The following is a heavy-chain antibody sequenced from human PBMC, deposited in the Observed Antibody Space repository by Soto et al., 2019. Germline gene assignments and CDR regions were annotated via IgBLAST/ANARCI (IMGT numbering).Heavy chain of an antibody. CDR3: ARGDYGDNFDS. CDR1: GGSISSYY. D-gene: IGHD4-17*01. J-gene: IGHJ4*02. Sequence: SETLSLTCTVSGGSISSYYWSWIRQPPGKGLEWIGFIYYTGSTNYNPSLKSRVTISVDTSKNQFSLKLSSVTAADTAMYYCARGDYGDNFDSWGQGILVTVSS. V-gene: IGHV4-59*01. CDR2: IYYTGST.